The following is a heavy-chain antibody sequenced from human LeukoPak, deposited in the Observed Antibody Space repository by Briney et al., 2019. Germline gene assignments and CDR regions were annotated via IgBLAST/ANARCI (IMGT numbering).Heavy chain of an antibody. CDR1: GYTFTGYY. J-gene: IGHJ4*02. V-gene: IGHV1-2*02. Sequence: ASVKVSCKASGYTFTGYYMHWVRQAPGQGLEWMGWINPNSGGTNYAQKFQGRVTMTRDTSISTAYMELSRLRSDDTAVYYCARLLWFGETHFDYWGQGTLVTVFS. D-gene: IGHD3-10*01. CDR3: ARLLWFGETHFDY. CDR2: INPNSGGT.